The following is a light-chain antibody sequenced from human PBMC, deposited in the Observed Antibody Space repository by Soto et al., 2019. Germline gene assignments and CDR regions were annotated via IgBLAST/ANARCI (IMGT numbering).Light chain of an antibody. CDR3: CSYAGTYTFYV. V-gene: IGLV2-11*01. CDR1: SSDVGGYDL. Sequence: ALTQPRSVSGSPGQSVTISCTGTSSDVGGYDLVSWYQQHPGKAPKLMIYDVTKRPSGVPDRFSGSRSGNTASLTISGLQAEDDADYYCCSYAGTYTFYVFGTGTKVTVL. CDR2: DVT. J-gene: IGLJ1*01.